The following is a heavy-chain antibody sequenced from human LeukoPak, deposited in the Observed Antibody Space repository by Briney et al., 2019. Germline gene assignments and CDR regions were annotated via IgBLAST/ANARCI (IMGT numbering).Heavy chain of an antibody. V-gene: IGHV1-18*01. CDR2: ISAYNGNT. D-gene: IGHD3-10*01. CDR1: GYTFASYG. J-gene: IGHJ4*02. Sequence: ASVKVSCKASGYTFASYGVTWVRQAPGQGLEWMGWISAYNGNTNYARKFQGRVTMTTNTSTSTAYMELRSLRSDDTAVYYCARQVDSTMALPDYWGQGTLVTVSS. CDR3: ARQVDSTMALPDY.